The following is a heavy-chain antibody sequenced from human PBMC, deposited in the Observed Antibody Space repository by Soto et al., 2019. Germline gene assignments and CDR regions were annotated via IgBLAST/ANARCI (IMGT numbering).Heavy chain of an antibody. CDR2: ISAYNGNT. Sequence: QVQLVQSGAEVKKPGASVKVSCKASGYTFTSYGISWVRQAPGQGLEWMGWISAYNGNTNYAQKLQGRVTMTTDTSRXTAYMELRSLRSDDTAVYYCARDLGLELDADWFDPWGQGTLVTVSS. CDR1: GYTFTSYG. J-gene: IGHJ5*02. CDR3: ARDLGLELDADWFDP. D-gene: IGHD1-7*01. V-gene: IGHV1-18*01.